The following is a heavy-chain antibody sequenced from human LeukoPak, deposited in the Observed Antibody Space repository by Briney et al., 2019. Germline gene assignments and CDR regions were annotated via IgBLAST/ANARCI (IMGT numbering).Heavy chain of an antibody. J-gene: IGHJ3*02. CDR3: AKGVVGVVTRYDAFDI. CDR2: ISWNSGSI. D-gene: IGHD4-23*01. Sequence: GGSLRLSCAASGFTFDDYAMHWVRQAPGKGLEWVSGISWNSGSIGYADSVKGRFTISRDNAKNSLYLQMNSLRAEDTALYYCAKGVVGVVTRYDAFDIWGQGTMVTVSS. V-gene: IGHV3-9*01. CDR1: GFTFDDYA.